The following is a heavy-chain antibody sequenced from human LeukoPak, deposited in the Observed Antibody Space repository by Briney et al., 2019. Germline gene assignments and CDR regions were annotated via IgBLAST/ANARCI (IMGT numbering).Heavy chain of an antibody. Sequence: GGSLRLSCAASGFTFSSYWMHWVRQALGKGLVWVSRINSDGSSTSYADSVKGRFTISRDNAKNTLYLQMNSLRAEDTAVYYCARNRRYFDWSQHDDAFDIWGQGTMVTVSS. J-gene: IGHJ3*02. V-gene: IGHV3-74*01. CDR2: INSDGSST. CDR3: ARNRRYFDWSQHDDAFDI. CDR1: GFTFSSYW. D-gene: IGHD3-9*01.